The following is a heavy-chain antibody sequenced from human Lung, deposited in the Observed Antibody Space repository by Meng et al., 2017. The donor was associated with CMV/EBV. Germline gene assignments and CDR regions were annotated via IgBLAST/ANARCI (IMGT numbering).Heavy chain of an antibody. D-gene: IGHD6-13*01. V-gene: IGHV3-7*01. CDR3: ARDESIIADYVMDV. Sequence: GGSLRLXXAASGFTFSSYWMSWVRQAPGKGLEWVANIKQDGSEKYYVDSVKGRFTISRDNAKNSLYLQMNSLRAEDTAVYYCARDESIIADYVMDVWGQGXTVTVSS. J-gene: IGHJ6*02. CDR2: IKQDGSEK. CDR1: GFTFSSYW.